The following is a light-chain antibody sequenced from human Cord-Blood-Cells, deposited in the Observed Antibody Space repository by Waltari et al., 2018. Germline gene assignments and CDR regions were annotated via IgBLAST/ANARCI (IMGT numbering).Light chain of an antibody. CDR1: SSDVGSYNL. V-gene: IGLV2-23*01. J-gene: IGLJ3*02. CDR3: CSYAGSSTWV. CDR2: EGS. Sequence: SALTPPASVSGSPGQLLPISCTGTSSDVGSYNLVSWYRQHPGKAPKLMIYEGSKRPSGVSNRFSGSKSGNTASLTISGLQAEDEADYYCCSYAGSSTWVFGGGTKLTVL.